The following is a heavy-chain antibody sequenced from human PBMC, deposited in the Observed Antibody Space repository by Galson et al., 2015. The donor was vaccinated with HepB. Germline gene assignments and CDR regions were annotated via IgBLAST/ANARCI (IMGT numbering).Heavy chain of an antibody. V-gene: IGHV3-21*01. Sequence: SLRLSCAASGFTFSSYSMNWVRQAPGKGLEWVSSISSSSSYIYYADSVKGRFTISRDNAKNSLYLQMNSLRAEDTAVYYCARDRGGLGYYYYGMDVWGQGTTVTVSS. CDR2: ISSSSSYI. CDR1: GFTFSSYS. CDR3: ARDRGGLGYYYYGMDV. D-gene: IGHD3-10*01. J-gene: IGHJ6*02.